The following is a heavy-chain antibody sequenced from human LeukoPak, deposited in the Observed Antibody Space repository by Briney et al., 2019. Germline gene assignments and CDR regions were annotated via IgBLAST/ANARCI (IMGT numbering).Heavy chain of an antibody. CDR1: GFTFSSYW. CDR3: ARDRRYTVGADYYYYYYGMDV. Sequence: GGSLRLSCAASGFTFSSYWMSWVRQAPGKGLEWVANIKQDGSEKYYVDPVKGRFTISRDNAKNSLYLQMNSLRAEDTAVYYCARDRRYTVGADYYYYYYGMDVWGQGTTVTVSS. V-gene: IGHV3-7*01. D-gene: IGHD1-26*01. CDR2: IKQDGSEK. J-gene: IGHJ6*02.